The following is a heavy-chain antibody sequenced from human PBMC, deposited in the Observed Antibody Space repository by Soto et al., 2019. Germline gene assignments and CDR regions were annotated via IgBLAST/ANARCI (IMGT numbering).Heavy chain of an antibody. Sequence: PSETLSLTCAVYGGSFSGYYWSWIRQPPGKGLEWIGEINHSGSTNYNPSLKSRVTISVDTSKNQFSLKLSSVTAADTAVYYCARGGGDRVDFDYWGQGTLVTVSS. CDR3: ARGGGDRVDFDY. CDR1: GGSFSGYY. J-gene: IGHJ4*02. D-gene: IGHD2-21*02. V-gene: IGHV4-34*01. CDR2: INHSGST.